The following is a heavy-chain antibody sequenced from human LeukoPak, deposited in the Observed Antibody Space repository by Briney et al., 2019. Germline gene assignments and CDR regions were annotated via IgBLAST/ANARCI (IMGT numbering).Heavy chain of an antibody. CDR1: GGSNSSYY. CDR2: IYYSGST. V-gene: IGHV4-59*01. J-gene: IGHJ4*02. Sequence: SETLSLTCTVSGGSNSSYYWSWIRQPPGKGLEWMGYIYYSGSTNYNPSLKSRVTISVDTSKNQFSLELSSVTAAHTAVYYCARGRPDYFDYWGQGTLVTVSS. CDR3: ARGRPDYFDY.